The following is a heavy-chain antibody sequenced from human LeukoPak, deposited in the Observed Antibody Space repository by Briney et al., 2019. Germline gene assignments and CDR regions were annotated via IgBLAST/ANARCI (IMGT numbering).Heavy chain of an antibody. CDR1: GFSITDHY. V-gene: IGHV3-72*01. J-gene: IGHJ4*02. CDR2: TRNKPNGYTT. Sequence: PGGSLRLSCAASGFSITDHYMDWVRQAPGKGLEWVGRTRNKPNGYTTDYGTSVKGRFTVSRDDSENSLYLQMNSLQTEDTAVYYFTRVRHGDYFDYWGQGTLVTVSS. CDR3: TRVRHGDYFDY. D-gene: IGHD4-17*01.